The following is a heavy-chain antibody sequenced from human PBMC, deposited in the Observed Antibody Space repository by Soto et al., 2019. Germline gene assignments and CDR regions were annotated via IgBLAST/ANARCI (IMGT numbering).Heavy chain of an antibody. V-gene: IGHV4-34*01. CDR3: ARGPPITIFGVVITRYYFHY. Sequence: SETLSLTCAVYGGSFSGYYWSWIRQPPGKGLEWIGEINHSGSTNYNPSLKSRVTISVDTSKNQFSLKLSSVTAADTAVYYCARGPPITIFGVVITRYYFHYSGPATLVTVS. D-gene: IGHD3-3*01. J-gene: IGHJ4*02. CDR2: INHSGST. CDR1: GGSFSGYY.